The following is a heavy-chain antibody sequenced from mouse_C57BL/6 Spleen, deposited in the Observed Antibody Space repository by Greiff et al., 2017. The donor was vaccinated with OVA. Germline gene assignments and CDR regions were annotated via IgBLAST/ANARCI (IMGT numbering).Heavy chain of an antibody. V-gene: IGHV14-3*01. J-gene: IGHJ1*03. Sequence: VQLKESVAELVRPGASVKLSCTASGFNIKNTYMHWVKQRPEQGLEWIGRIDPANGNTKYAPKFQGKATITADTSSNTAYLQLSSLTSEDTAIYYCARSSNYVDWYFDVWGTGTTVTVSS. CDR2: IDPANGNT. D-gene: IGHD2-5*01. CDR3: ARSSNYVDWYFDV. CDR1: GFNIKNTY.